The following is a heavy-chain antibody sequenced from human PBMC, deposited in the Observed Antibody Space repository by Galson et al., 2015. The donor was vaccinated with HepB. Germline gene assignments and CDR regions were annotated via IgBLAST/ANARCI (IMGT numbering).Heavy chain of an antibody. Sequence: SVKVSCKASGFTFTSSAMQWVRQARGQRLEWIGWIVVGSGNTNYAQKFQERVTITRDMSTSTAYMELSSLRSEDTAVYYCAAGNYGSGSYVDYWGQGTLVTVSS. CDR2: IVVGSGNT. V-gene: IGHV1-58*02. D-gene: IGHD3-10*01. J-gene: IGHJ4*02. CDR1: GFTFTSSA. CDR3: AAGNYGSGSYVDY.